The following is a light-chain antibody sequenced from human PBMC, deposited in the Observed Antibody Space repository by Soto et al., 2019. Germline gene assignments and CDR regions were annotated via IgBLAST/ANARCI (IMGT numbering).Light chain of an antibody. CDR3: QQANSFPLT. J-gene: IGKJ4*01. CDR2: TGS. V-gene: IGKV1-12*01. Sequence: DIQMPQSPSSVSASVGDRVSITGRASQGISSWLAWYQQKPGRAPKLLIYTGSSLQSGVPSRFSGTGSGTDFTLTISCLQPKEVATDYWQQANSFPLTFGGWTKVESK. CDR1: QGISSW.